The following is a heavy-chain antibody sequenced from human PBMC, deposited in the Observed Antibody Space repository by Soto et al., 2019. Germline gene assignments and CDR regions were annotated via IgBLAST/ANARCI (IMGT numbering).Heavy chain of an antibody. CDR1: GGTFSSYA. Sequence: SVKVSCKASGGTFSSYAISWVRQAPGQGLEWMGGIIPIFGTTNYAQNFKGRVTITADESTSTAYMELSSLRSEDRALYYCARDRATTVTKGAYNWFDPWGQETLVTVSS. J-gene: IGHJ5*02. V-gene: IGHV1-69*13. CDR3: ARDRATTVTKGAYNWFDP. D-gene: IGHD4-17*01. CDR2: IIPIFGTT.